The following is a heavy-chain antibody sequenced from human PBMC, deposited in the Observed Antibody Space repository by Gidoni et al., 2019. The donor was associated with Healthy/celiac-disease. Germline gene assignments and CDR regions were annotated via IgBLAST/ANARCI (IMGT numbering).Heavy chain of an antibody. J-gene: IGHJ1*01. V-gene: IGHV3-21*01. CDR3: ASWTPIAVAVESHLDTNAEYFQH. D-gene: IGHD6-19*01. CDR2: ISSISSYI. Sequence: EVQLVESGGGRVKPGGSLRLSCAASGFTFSSYSMNWVRQAPGKGLEWVSSISSISSYIYYADSVKGRFTISRDNAKNSLYLQMNSLRAEDTAVYYCASWTPIAVAVESHLDTNAEYFQHWGQGTLVTVSS. CDR1: GFTFSSYS.